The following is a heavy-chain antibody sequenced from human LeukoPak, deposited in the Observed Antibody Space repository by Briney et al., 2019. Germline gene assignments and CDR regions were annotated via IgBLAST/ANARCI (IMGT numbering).Heavy chain of an antibody. CDR2: IHPNSGGT. V-gene: IGHV1-2*02. CDR3: ARVVVRDANNYKDY. D-gene: IGHD5-24*01. Sequence: ASVKVSCKASGYTFTGYYLHWGRQAPGQGLEWMGWIHPNSGGTNYAQKFQGRVTMTRDTSISTAYLDLSRLRSDDTAVYYCARVVVRDANNYKDYWGQGTLVTVSS. J-gene: IGHJ4*02. CDR1: GYTFTGYY.